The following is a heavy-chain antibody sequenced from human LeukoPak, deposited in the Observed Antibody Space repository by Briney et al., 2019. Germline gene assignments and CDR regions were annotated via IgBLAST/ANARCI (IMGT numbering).Heavy chain of an antibody. J-gene: IGHJ5*02. Sequence: GASVKVSCKASGYTFTSYGISWVRQAPGQGLEWMGWISAYNGNTNYAQKLPGRVTMTTDTSTSTAYMELRSLRSDDTAVYYCARDNSVGDVAWWFDPWGQGTLVTVSS. CDR3: ARDNSVGDVAWWFDP. V-gene: IGHV1-18*01. CDR1: GYTFTSYG. CDR2: ISAYNGNT. D-gene: IGHD1-26*01.